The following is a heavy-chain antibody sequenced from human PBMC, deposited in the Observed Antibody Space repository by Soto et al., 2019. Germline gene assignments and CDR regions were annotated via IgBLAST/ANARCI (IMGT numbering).Heavy chain of an antibody. CDR2: ISAYNGNT. CDR3: ARVRGNVLRYFDWSPGAFDS. D-gene: IGHD3-9*01. Sequence: GASVKVSCKASGYTFTSYGISWVRQAPGQGLEWMGWISAYNGNTNYAQKLQGRVTMTTDTSTSTAYMELRSLRSDDTAVYYCARVRGNVLRYFDWSPGAFDSWGQGTRVTVAS. CDR1: GYTFTSYG. J-gene: IGHJ3*02. V-gene: IGHV1-18*01.